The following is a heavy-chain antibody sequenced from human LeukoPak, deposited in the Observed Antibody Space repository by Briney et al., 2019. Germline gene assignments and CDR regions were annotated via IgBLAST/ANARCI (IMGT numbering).Heavy chain of an antibody. D-gene: IGHD2-21*01. CDR1: GGSINDYY. V-gene: IGHV4-59*08. CDR3: ARHRSGLLWFGP. Sequence: SETLSLTCTVSGGSINDYYWSWIRQPPGKGLEWIGHIFYTGSTNYNPSLKSRVTISVDMSKNQLSLKLSSVTAADTAVYYCARHRSGLLWFGPWGQGTLVTVSS. CDR2: IFYTGST. J-gene: IGHJ5*02.